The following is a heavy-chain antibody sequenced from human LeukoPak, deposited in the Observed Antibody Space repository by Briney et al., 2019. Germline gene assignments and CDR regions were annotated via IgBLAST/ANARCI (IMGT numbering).Heavy chain of an antibody. CDR2: MNPNSGNT. CDR3: ARASPTYYDFWSGYSPGMDV. Sequence: ASVTVSCKASGYTFTSYDINWVRQATGQGLEWMGWMNPNSGNTGYAQKFQGRVTMTRNTSISTAYMELSSLRSEDTAVYYCARASPTYYDFWSGYSPGMDVWGQGTTVTVSS. D-gene: IGHD3-3*01. V-gene: IGHV1-8*01. J-gene: IGHJ6*02. CDR1: GYTFTSYD.